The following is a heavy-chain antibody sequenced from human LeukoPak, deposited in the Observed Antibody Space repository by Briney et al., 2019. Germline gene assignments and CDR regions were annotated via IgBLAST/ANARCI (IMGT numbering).Heavy chain of an antibody. D-gene: IGHD2-2*01. J-gene: IGHJ4*02. CDR1: GFTFSSYW. CDR2: ISWNSGSI. CDR3: ARAGGSSDPWYFDY. Sequence: GGSLRLSCAVSGFTFSSYWMHWVRQAPGKGLEWVSGISWNSGSIGYADSVKGRFTISRDNAKNSLYLQMNSLRAEDMALYYCARAGGSSDPWYFDYWGQGTLVTVSS. V-gene: IGHV3-9*03.